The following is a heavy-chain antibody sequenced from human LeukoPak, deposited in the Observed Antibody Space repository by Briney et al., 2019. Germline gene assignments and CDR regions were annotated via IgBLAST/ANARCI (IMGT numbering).Heavy chain of an antibody. D-gene: IGHD3-10*01. CDR3: ARGRTGWFGESYYFDY. Sequence: PSETLSLTCTVSGGSISSYYWSWIRQPPGKGLEWIGYIYYSGSTNYNPSLKSRVTISVDTSKNQFSLKLSSVTAADTAVYYCARGRTGWFGESYYFDYWGQGTLVTVSS. CDR2: IYYSGST. J-gene: IGHJ4*02. V-gene: IGHV4-59*08. CDR1: GGSISSYY.